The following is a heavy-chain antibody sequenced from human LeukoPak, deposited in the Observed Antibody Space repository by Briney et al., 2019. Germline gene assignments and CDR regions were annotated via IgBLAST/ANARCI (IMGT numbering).Heavy chain of an antibody. J-gene: IGHJ5*02. V-gene: IGHV4-59*08. CDR1: GGSISNYS. CDR3: ARREVEGWSDGSRNWLYR. CDR2: IFSSGNT. D-gene: IGHD2-15*01. Sequence: SETLSLTCTGSGGSISNYSWNWIRQPPGKGLEWIGRIFSSGNTIYNPSLKSRVTVLVDTSRNQFSLRLSSVTAADTAVYYCARREVEGWSDGSRNWLYRWGQGTLVTVSS.